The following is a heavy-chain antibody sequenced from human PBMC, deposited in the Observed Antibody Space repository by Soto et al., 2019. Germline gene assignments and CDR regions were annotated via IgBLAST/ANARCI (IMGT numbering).Heavy chain of an antibody. J-gene: IGHJ4*02. CDR1: GGSISSYY. D-gene: IGHD2-21*02. Sequence: FLTCTVSGGSISSYYWSWIRQPAGRGLEWIGRIYTSGSTNYNPSLKSRVTMSVDTSKNQFSLKLSSVTAADTAVYYCARGPYCGGDCYSTFFDYWGQGTLVTVSS. CDR3: ARGPYCGGDCYSTFFDY. CDR2: IYTSGST. V-gene: IGHV4-4*07.